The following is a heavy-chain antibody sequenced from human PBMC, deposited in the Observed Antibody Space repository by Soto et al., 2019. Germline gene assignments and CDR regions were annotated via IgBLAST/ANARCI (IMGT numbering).Heavy chain of an antibody. CDR1: GFTFDDYT. V-gene: IGHV3-43*01. CDR3: AKNPSSSNYYYYGMDV. Sequence: GGSLRLSCAASGFTFDDYTMHWVRQAPGEGLEWVSLISWDGGSTYYADSVKGRFTISRDNSKNSLYLQMNSLRTEDTALYYCAKNPSSSNYYYYGMDVWGQGTTVTV. CDR2: ISWDGGST. J-gene: IGHJ6*02. D-gene: IGHD6-6*01.